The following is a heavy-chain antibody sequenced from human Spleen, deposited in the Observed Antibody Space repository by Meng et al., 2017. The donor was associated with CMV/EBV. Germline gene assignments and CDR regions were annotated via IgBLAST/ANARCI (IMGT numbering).Heavy chain of an antibody. Sequence: GESLKISCAASGFTFSSYAMSWVRQAPGKGLEWVSAISGSGGSTYYADSVKGRFTISRDDSKNTAYLQMNSLKTEDTAVYYCTRPIEDYYYYYGMDVWGQGTTVTVSS. CDR2: ISGSGGST. D-gene: IGHD4/OR15-4a*01. CDR1: GFTFSSYA. V-gene: IGHV3-23*01. J-gene: IGHJ6*02. CDR3: TRPIEDYYYYYGMDV.